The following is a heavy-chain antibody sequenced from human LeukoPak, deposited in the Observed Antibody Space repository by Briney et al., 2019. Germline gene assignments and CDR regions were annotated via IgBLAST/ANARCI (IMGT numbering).Heavy chain of an antibody. V-gene: IGHV4-59*01. CDR2: IYHSGST. D-gene: IGHD5-24*01. Sequence: SSETLSLTCTVSGGSISDIYWSWIRQPPGKGLEWIGDIYHSGSTDYDPSLKGRVSISVDTSKNQFSLKLSSVTAADTAVYYCAREGRDGYNWPYYFDYWGQGTLVTVSS. J-gene: IGHJ4*02. CDR3: AREGRDGYNWPYYFDY. CDR1: GGSISDIY.